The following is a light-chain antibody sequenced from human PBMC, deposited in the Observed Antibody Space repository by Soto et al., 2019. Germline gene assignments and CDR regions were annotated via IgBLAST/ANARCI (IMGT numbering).Light chain of an antibody. CDR1: ESIESRY. J-gene: IGKJ3*01. CDR2: GTS. Sequence: EIVLTQSPATLSLSPGERATLSCRASESIESRYLAWYQQRPGQAPRLLIYGTSSRATGIPDRFSGSGSGTDFSLTISRLEPEYFAVYYCQQFGSSPGFTFGPGTKVDIK. CDR3: QQFGSSPGFT. V-gene: IGKV3-20*01.